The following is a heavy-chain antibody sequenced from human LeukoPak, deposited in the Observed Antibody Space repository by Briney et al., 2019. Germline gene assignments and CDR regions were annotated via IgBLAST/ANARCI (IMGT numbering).Heavy chain of an antibody. CDR1: GFTFDKYA. CDR3: VRSIDA. V-gene: IGHV3-23*01. D-gene: IGHD3-3*01. Sequence: GGSLRLSCAASGFTFDKYAMSWVRQAPGKGLEWVSSLSGRGTTTYYSDSVRGRFLISRDNSKNTLFLQMNSLRAEDTAVYFCVRSIDAWGQGTLVTVSS. J-gene: IGHJ5*02. CDR2: LSGRGTTT.